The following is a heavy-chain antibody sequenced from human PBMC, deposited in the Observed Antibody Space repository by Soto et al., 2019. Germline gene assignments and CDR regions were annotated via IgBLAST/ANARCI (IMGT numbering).Heavy chain of an antibody. V-gene: IGHV4-34*01. Sequence: PSETLSLTCVVSGGSLSDYYWSWIRPPPGKGLEWIGEINHSGSTNYNPSLKSRVTISVDTSKNQFSLKLSSVTAADTAVYYCASRDGYTNPTAPHLVYWGQGTLVTVSS. CDR1: GGSLSDYY. J-gene: IGHJ4*02. CDR3: ASRDGYTNPTAPHLVY. CDR2: INHSGST. D-gene: IGHD5-12*01.